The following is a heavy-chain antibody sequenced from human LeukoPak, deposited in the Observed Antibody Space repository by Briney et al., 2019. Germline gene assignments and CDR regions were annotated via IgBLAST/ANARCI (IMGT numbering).Heavy chain of an antibody. V-gene: IGHV3-23*01. CDR3: ARRGSHCSSGACYSGDY. D-gene: IGHD2-15*01. J-gene: IGHJ4*02. Sequence: GGSLRLSCSASGFNFNDYGMSWVRQAPAKGLEWVATISNAGSLTFFADAVKGRFTISRDNSKNMLYLQMSSLRAEDTALYYCARRGSHCSSGACYSGDYRGQGTLVTVSS. CDR1: GFNFNDYG. CDR2: ISNAGSLT.